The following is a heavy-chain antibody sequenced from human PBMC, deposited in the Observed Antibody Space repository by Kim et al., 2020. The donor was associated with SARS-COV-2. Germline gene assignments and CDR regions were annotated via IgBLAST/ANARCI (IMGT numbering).Heavy chain of an antibody. D-gene: IGHD2-21*02. CDR2: IYYAGDT. CDR3: ARVKGRYCGGDCYFAFEI. V-gene: IGHV4-39*07. CDR1: GGSVSDPTYY. Sequence: SETLSLTCAVSGGSVSDPTYYWGWIRQPPGKGLEWIGSIYYAGDTFYNPSLKSRVTISVDTSKNQFSLKLSSVTAADTAVYYCARVKGRYCGGDCYFAFEIWGQGTMATVSS. J-gene: IGHJ3*02.